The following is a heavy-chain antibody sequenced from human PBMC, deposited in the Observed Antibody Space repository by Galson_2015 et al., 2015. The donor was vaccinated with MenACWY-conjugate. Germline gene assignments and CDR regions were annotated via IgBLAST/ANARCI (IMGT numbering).Heavy chain of an antibody. V-gene: IGHV5-51*01. D-gene: IGHD1-26*01. CDR3: ARHPPGGRGMDV. CDR1: GYYFTSYW. Sequence: QSGAEVKQPGESLTISCKGSGYYFTSYWIAWVRQIPGKGLEWMGLISPGDSNTRYSPSFQGQVTISADKSISTAYLQWSSLKASDTAMYYCARHPPGGRGMDVWGQGTPVTVSS. CDR2: ISPGDSNT. J-gene: IGHJ6*02.